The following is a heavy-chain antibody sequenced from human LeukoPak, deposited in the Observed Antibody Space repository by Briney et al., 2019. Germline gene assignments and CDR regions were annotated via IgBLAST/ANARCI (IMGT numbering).Heavy chain of an antibody. J-gene: IGHJ4*02. CDR2: INPNGGNT. D-gene: IGHD6-13*01. V-gene: IGHV1-46*01. Sequence: ASVKVSCKASGYTFMNYYIHWVRQAPGQGLEWMGLINPNGGNTRSAQKFQGRVTMTSDTSTSTVHMELNSLTFEDTAFYYCVRRAAAGTGGRAFDFWGQGALVTVSS. CDR1: GYTFMNYY. CDR3: VRRAAAGTGGRAFDF.